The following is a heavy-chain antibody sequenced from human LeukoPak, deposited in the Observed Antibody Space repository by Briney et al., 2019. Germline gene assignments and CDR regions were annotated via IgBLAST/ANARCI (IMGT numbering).Heavy chain of an antibody. J-gene: IGHJ4*02. CDR2: IYTSGST. Sequence: PSETLSLTCTVSGGSISSYYWSWIRQPPGKGLEWIGYIYTSGSTNYNPSLKSRVTISVDTSKNQFSLKLSSVTAADTAVYYCARLREYSGSFDFDYWGQGTLVTVSS. V-gene: IGHV4-4*09. D-gene: IGHD1-26*01. CDR3: ARLREYSGSFDFDY. CDR1: GGSISSYY.